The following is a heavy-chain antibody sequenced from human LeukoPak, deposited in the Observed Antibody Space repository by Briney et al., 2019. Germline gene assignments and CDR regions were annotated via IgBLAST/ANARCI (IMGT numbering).Heavy chain of an antibody. CDR3: AELGITMIGGV. D-gene: IGHD3-10*02. Sequence: PGGSLRLSCAASGFTFSSYWMSWIRQAPGKGLEWVANIKQDGSEKYYVDSVKGRFTISRDNAKNSLYLQMNSLRAEDTAVYYCAELGITMIGGVWGKGTTVTISS. J-gene: IGHJ6*04. V-gene: IGHV3-7*01. CDR2: IKQDGSEK. CDR1: GFTFSSYW.